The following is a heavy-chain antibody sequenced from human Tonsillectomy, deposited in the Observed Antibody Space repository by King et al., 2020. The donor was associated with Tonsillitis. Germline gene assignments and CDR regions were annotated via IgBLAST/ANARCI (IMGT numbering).Heavy chain of an antibody. J-gene: IGHJ3*02. Sequence: VQLVESGGGLVQPGGSLRLSCAASGFTFRSYAMSWVRRAPGKGLEWVSVIYTGGSSTYYADSVKGRFTISRDNSKNTLYLQMNSLRAEDTALYYCAKGYCSNTSCADAFDIWGQGTMVTVSS. D-gene: IGHD2-2*01. CDR2: IYTGGSST. CDR1: GFTFRSYA. CDR3: AKGYCSNTSCADAFDI. V-gene: IGHV3-23*03.